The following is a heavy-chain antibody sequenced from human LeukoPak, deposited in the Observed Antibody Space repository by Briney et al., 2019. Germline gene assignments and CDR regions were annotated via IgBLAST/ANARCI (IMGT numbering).Heavy chain of an antibody. D-gene: IGHD2-2*01. J-gene: IGHJ4*02. CDR3: ARDVSLGYCSSTSCYGGDY. Sequence: GGSLRLSCAASGFTFSDYYMSRIRQAPGKGLEWVSYISSSGSTIYYADSVKGRFTISRDNAKNSLYLQMNSLRAEDTAVYYCARDVSLGYCSSTSCYGGDYWGQGTLVTVSS. CDR2: ISSSGSTI. CDR1: GFTFSDYY. V-gene: IGHV3-11*01.